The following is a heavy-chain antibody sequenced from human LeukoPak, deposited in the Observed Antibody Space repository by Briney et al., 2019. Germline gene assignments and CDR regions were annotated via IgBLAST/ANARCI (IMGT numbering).Heavy chain of an antibody. V-gene: IGHV4-39*07. D-gene: IGHD3-10*01. CDR2: IYYSGST. Sequence: TSETLSLTCTVSGGSISSSSYYWGWIRQPPGKGLGWIGSIYYSGSTNYNPSLKSRVTISVDMSKNQFSLKLSSVTAADTAVYYCARGSRGAGFMDVWGKGTTVTVSS. J-gene: IGHJ6*03. CDR3: ARGSRGAGFMDV. CDR1: GGSISSSSYY.